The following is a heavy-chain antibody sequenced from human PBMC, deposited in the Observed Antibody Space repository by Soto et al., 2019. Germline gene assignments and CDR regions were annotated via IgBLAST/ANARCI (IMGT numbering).Heavy chain of an antibody. CDR1: GSMLSDYY. Sequence: QVQLMQSGGGLVKPGGSLRISCAASGSMLSDYYMTWIRQTPVKGLEWVAYISTASDTTYADSVRGRFTIYRDNARNSVYLQMNSLRVEDSAVYYCARGHYTMDVWGQGTTVPVS. V-gene: IGHV3-11*03. CDR2: ISTASDT. CDR3: ARGHYTMDV. J-gene: IGHJ6*02.